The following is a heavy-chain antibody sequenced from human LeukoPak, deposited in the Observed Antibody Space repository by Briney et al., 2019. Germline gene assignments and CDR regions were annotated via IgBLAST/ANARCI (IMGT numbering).Heavy chain of an antibody. D-gene: IGHD2-2*01. CDR2: IRYDGSNK. CDR1: GFTFSSYG. CDR3: AKDGARRVVVPAAKDY. J-gene: IGHJ4*02. V-gene: IGHV3-30*02. Sequence: PGGSLRLSCAASGFTFSSYGMHWVRQAPGKGLEWVAFIRYDGSNKYYADSVKGRFTISRDNSKNTVYLQMNSLRAEDTAVYYCAKDGARRVVVPAAKDYWGQGTLVTVSS.